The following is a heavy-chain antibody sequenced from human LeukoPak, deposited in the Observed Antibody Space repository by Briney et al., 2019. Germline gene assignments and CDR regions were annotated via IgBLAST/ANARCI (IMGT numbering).Heavy chain of an antibody. CDR1: GFTFRTYW. CDR2: IHPDGIEK. Sequence: GGSLRLSCAASGFTFRTYWMSWVRQAPGKGLEWVANIHPDGIEKYHVDSVKGRFTIFRDNARNLLYLQMSSLRADDTAVYYCSRGGDFSGDSWGQGTLVTVSS. V-gene: IGHV3-7*04. CDR3: SRGGDFSGDS. J-gene: IGHJ5*01. D-gene: IGHD2-21*02.